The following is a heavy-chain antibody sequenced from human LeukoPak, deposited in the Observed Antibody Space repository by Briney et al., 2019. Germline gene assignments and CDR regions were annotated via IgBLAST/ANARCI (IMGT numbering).Heavy chain of an antibody. D-gene: IGHD6-19*01. CDR1: GFTFDDYA. Sequence: GGSLRLSCAASGFTFDDYAMHWVRQAPGKGLEWVSGISWNSGSIGYADSVKGRFTISRDNAKNSLYLQMNSLRAEDTALYYCAKAPAVAGPYYFDYWGQGTLVTVSS. V-gene: IGHV3-9*01. J-gene: IGHJ4*02. CDR2: ISWNSGSI. CDR3: AKAPAVAGPYYFDY.